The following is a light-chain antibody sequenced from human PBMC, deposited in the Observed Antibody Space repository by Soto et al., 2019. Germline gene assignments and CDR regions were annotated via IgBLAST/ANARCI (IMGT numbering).Light chain of an antibody. Sequence: EIVLAQSPATLSLSPGERVTLTCRASQSVSSYLAWYQQKPGQAPRLLIYDASNRATGIPARFSGSGSGTDFPLTINSLEPEDFDVYYCQQRANWPATSGQGTRLEIK. CDR3: QQRANWPAT. CDR2: DAS. CDR1: QSVSSY. J-gene: IGKJ5*01. V-gene: IGKV3-11*01.